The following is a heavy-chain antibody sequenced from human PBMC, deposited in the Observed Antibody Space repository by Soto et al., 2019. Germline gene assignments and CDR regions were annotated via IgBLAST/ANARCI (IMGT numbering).Heavy chain of an antibody. V-gene: IGHV3-33*01. CDR2: IWYDGSNK. Sequence: GGSLRLSCAASGFTFSNYGMHWVRQAPDKGLEWVALIWYDGSNKYYTDSVKGRFTISRDSSKNTLYLQMNSLGAEDTAVYYCARAKFCSGGSCYYFDYWGQGTLVTVSS. CDR1: GFTFSNYG. J-gene: IGHJ4*02. CDR3: ARAKFCSGGSCYYFDY. D-gene: IGHD2-15*01.